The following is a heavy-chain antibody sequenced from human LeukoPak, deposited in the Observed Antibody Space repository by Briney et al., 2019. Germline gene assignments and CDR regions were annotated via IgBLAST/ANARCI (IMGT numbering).Heavy chain of an antibody. Sequence: GASVKVSCKASGYTFTSYGISWVRQAPGQGLEWMGWISAYNGNTNYAQKLQGRVTMTTDTSTSTAYMELRSLRSGDTAVYYCARETCSSTSCYLGYWGQGTLVTVSS. CDR2: ISAYNGNT. J-gene: IGHJ4*02. CDR3: ARETCSSTSCYLGY. D-gene: IGHD2-2*01. V-gene: IGHV1-18*01. CDR1: GYTFTSYG.